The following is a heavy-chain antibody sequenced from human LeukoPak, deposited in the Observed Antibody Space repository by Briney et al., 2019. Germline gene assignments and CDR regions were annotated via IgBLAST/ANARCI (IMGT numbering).Heavy chain of an antibody. D-gene: IGHD4-17*01. CDR1: GFTFSSYS. J-gene: IGHJ4*02. CDR2: ISSSSSYI. CDR3: ANYGDSTWSFDY. V-gene: IGHV3-21*01. Sequence: GGSLRLSCAASGFTFSSYSMNWVRQAPGKGLEWVSSISSSSSYIYYADSVKGRFTISRDNAKNSLYLQMNSLRAEDTAVYYCANYGDSTWSFDYWGQGTLVTVSS.